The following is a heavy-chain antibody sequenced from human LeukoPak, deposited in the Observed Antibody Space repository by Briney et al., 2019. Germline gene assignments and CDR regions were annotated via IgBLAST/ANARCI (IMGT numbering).Heavy chain of an antibody. Sequence: SETLSLTCTVSGGSISSSSYYWGWIRQPPGKGLEWIGSIYYSGSTYYNPSLKSRVTISVDTSKNQFFLKLSSVTAADTAVYYCARLPLLGDYFDYWGQGTLVTVSS. J-gene: IGHJ4*02. V-gene: IGHV4-39*01. CDR2: IYYSGST. CDR1: GGSISSSSYY. D-gene: IGHD2-15*01. CDR3: ARLPLLGDYFDY.